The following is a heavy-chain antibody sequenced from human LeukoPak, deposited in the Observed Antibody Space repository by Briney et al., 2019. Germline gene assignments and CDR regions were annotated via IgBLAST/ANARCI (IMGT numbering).Heavy chain of an antibody. Sequence: GGSLRLSCAASGFTFSSYAMSWVRQAPGKGLEWVAFIRYDGSNKYYADSVKGRFTISRDNSKNTLYLQMNSLRAEDTAVYYCAKDRAHYYDSSGSFFNWFDPWGQGTLVTVSS. CDR3: AKDRAHYYDSSGSFFNWFDP. V-gene: IGHV3-30*02. J-gene: IGHJ5*02. CDR1: GFTFSSYA. D-gene: IGHD3-22*01. CDR2: IRYDGSNK.